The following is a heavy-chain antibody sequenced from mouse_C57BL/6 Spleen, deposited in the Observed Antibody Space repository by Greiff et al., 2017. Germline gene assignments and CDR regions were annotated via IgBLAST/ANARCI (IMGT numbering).Heavy chain of an antibody. D-gene: IGHD1-1*01. CDR3: ASPLYYYGSSPWFAY. Sequence: EVKLMESGGGLVKPGGSLKLSCAASGFTFSDYGMHWVRQAPEKGLEWVAYISSGSSTIYYADTVKGRFTFSRDNATNTLFLQLTSLRSEDTAMYYCASPLYYYGSSPWFAYWGQGTLVTVSA. CDR1: GFTFSDYG. V-gene: IGHV5-17*01. CDR2: ISSGSSTI. J-gene: IGHJ3*01.